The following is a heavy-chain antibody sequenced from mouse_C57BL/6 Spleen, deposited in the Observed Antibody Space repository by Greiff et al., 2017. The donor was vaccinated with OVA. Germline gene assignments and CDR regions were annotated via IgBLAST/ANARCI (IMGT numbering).Heavy chain of an antibody. Sequence: VQLQHSGAELVKPGASVKVSCKASGYTFTSYCMHWVKQRPGQGLEWIGRIHPSDSDTNYNQKFKGKATLTVDKSSSTAYMQRSSLTSEDSAVYDGAIDPDYYGSLYFDDWGQGTTLTVAS. D-gene: IGHD1-1*01. CDR1: GYTFTSYC. V-gene: IGHV1-74*01. J-gene: IGHJ2*01. CDR2: IHPSDSDT. CDR3: AIDPDYYGSLYFDD.